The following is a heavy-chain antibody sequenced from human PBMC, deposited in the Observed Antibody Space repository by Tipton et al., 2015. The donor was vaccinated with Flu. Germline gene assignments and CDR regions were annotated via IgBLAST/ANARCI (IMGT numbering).Heavy chain of an antibody. D-gene: IGHD6-19*01. J-gene: IGHJ5*02. V-gene: IGHV4-61*02. CDR2: IYSTGMT. CDR1: GDSISTGNYY. Sequence: TLSLTCSVSGDSISTGNYYWSWIRQPAGKALEWIGRIYSTGMTKYNPSLKSQVTISLDTSKNQFSLRLNSVTAADTAVYFCARGRLGEYNSAGYPESWGQGTLVTVSP. CDR3: ARGRLGEYNSAGYPES.